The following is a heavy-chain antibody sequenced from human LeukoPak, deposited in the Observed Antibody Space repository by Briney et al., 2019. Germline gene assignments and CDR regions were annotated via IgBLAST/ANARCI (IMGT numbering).Heavy chain of an antibody. CDR2: ISSSSSYI. CDR1: GFTFSSYS. CDR3: ARDQIAVAGSLGY. Sequence: PGGSLRLSCAASGFTFSSYSMNWVSQAPGKGLEWVSSISSSSSYIYYADSLKGRFTISRDNAKNSLYLQMNSLRAEDTAVYYCARDQIAVAGSLGYWGQGTLVTVSS. V-gene: IGHV3-21*01. D-gene: IGHD6-19*01. J-gene: IGHJ4*02.